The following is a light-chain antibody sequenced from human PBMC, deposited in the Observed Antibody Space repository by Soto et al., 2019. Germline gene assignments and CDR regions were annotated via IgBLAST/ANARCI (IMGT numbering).Light chain of an antibody. CDR3: TIWDNIGSGAV. Sequence: QSVLTQPPSGSAVPGQKVTISCSGTRSNIGVNYVSWYQQHVPGTVPKLLSYENSQRPSGIPDRFSASKSGTTATLALTGPQPGNGAVYSGTIWDNIGSGAVFGSGTKVTV. CDR2: ENS. V-gene: IGLV1-51*01. CDR1: RSNIGVNY. J-gene: IGLJ1*01.